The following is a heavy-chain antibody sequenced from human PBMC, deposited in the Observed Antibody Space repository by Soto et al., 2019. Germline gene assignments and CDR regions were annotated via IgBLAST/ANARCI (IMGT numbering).Heavy chain of an antibody. CDR1: GGSISSSSYY. J-gene: IGHJ5*02. V-gene: IGHV4-39*01. D-gene: IGHD6-13*01. CDR2: IYYSGST. Sequence: QLQLQESGPGLVKPSETLSLTCTVSGGSISSSSYYWGWIRQPPGKGLEWIGSIYYSGSTYYNPSLKSRVTISVDTSKNQFSLKLSSVTAADTAVYYCARGGSSPPYNWFDPWGQGTLVTVSS. CDR3: ARGGSSPPYNWFDP.